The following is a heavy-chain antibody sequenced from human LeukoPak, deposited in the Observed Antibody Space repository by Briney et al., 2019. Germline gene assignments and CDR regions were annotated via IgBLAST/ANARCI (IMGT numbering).Heavy chain of an antibody. Sequence: GGSLRLSCAASGFTFSSYAMSWVRQAPGKGLEWVANIGEDGSEKYYVDSVKGRFTISRDNAKNSLYLQMNNLKAEDTAVYYCARERAAAQDFWGQGTLVTVSS. J-gene: IGHJ4*02. CDR1: GFTFSSYA. V-gene: IGHV3-7*01. CDR2: IGEDGSEK. CDR3: ARERAAAQDF.